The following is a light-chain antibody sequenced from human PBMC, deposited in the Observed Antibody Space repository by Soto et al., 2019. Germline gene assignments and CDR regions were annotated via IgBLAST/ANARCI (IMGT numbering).Light chain of an antibody. J-gene: IGKJ1*01. CDR3: QQYNDWPLT. V-gene: IGKV3-15*01. CDR2: GAF. CDR1: QSVSSN. Sequence: EIVMTHSPVTLSVSPGERATLSCRASQSVSSNLAWYQQKPGQAPSLLIYGAFTRATGIPARFSGTGSGTEFTLTISSLQSEDLALYYCQQYNDWPLTFGQGTKVDIK.